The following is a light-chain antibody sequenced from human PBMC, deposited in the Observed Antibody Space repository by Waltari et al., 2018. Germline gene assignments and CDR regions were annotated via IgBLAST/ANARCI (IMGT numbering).Light chain of an antibody. Sequence: QSVLTQPPSVSAAPGQKVTISCSGSISNIGNYYVSWYHQLPGAAPKLFIYENNKRPSGIPDRFSASKSGTSATLGITGLQIGDEADYYCATWYNSLYEVVFGGGTKLTVL. V-gene: IGLV1-51*01. CDR3: ATWYNSLYEVV. CDR1: ISNIGNYY. J-gene: IGLJ2*01. CDR2: ENN.